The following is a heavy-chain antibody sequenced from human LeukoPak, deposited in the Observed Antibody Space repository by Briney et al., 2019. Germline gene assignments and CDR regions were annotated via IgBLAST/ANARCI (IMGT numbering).Heavy chain of an antibody. CDR3: ARSIGYCSGTSCFYFDY. Sequence: GESLKISCKGSGYSFTSYWIGWVRQMPGKGLEWMGIIYPGDSDTRYSPSFQGQATISADKSISTAYLQWSSLKASDTAMYYCARSIGYCSGTSCFYFDYWGQGTLVTVSS. J-gene: IGHJ4*02. V-gene: IGHV5-51*01. D-gene: IGHD2-2*01. CDR1: GYSFTSYW. CDR2: IYPGDSDT.